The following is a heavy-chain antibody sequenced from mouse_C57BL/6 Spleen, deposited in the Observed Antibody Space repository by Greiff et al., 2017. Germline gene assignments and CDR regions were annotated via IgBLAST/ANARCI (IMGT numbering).Heavy chain of an antibody. Sequence: EVQLQQSGPELVKPGASVKISCKASGYTFTDYYMNWVKQSHGKSLEWIGDINPNNGGTSYNQKFKGKATLTVDKSSSTAYMELRILTSEYSAVYYCARGGSLLRRIYFDYWGQGTTLTVSS. CDR3: ARGGSLLRRIYFDY. D-gene: IGHD1-1*01. CDR2: INPNNGGT. V-gene: IGHV1-26*01. J-gene: IGHJ2*01. CDR1: GYTFTDYY.